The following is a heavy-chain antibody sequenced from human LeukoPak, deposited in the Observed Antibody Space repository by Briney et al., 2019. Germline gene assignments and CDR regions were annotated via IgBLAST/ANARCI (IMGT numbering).Heavy chain of an antibody. CDR2: FTSDGNSM. Sequence: GGSLRLSCAASGFTLSSYAMYWVRQAPGRGLVWVARFTSDGNSMTYADFVKGRFTVSRDIAKNTLYLQMNSLRAEDTAVYYCARAQVGTPTDCWGQGTLVTVSS. D-gene: IGHD1-26*01. CDR1: GFTLSSYA. CDR3: ARAQVGTPTDC. V-gene: IGHV3-74*01. J-gene: IGHJ4*02.